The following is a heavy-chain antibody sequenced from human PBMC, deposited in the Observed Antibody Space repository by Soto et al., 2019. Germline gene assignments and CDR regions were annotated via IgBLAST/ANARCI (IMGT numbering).Heavy chain of an antibody. Sequence: QVQLVESGGSVVQPGGSRRLSCAASGFSFSYYGLHWVRQAPGKGLEWLALITHDGYNRYYADSVKGQFTISRDNSKNTIFLQMNSLKSEDTAVYYCAKGGSFDIWGQGTPVTVSS. CDR1: GFSFSYYG. D-gene: IGHD6-6*01. J-gene: IGHJ4*02. CDR2: ITHDGYNR. V-gene: IGHV3-30*18. CDR3: AKGGSFDI.